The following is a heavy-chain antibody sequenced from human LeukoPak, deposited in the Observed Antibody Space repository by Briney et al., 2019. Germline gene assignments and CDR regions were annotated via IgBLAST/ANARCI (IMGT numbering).Heavy chain of an antibody. CDR2: ISSSSSYI. D-gene: IGHD4-23*01. CDR1: GFTFDDYA. CDR3: ARDFGDYGGNCFDY. J-gene: IGHJ4*02. Sequence: GGSLRLSCAASGFTFDDYAMHWVRQAPGKGLEWVSSISSSSSYIYYADSVKGRFTISRDNAKNSLYLQMNSLRAEDTAVYYCARDFGDYGGNCFDYWGQGTLVTVSS. V-gene: IGHV3-21*01.